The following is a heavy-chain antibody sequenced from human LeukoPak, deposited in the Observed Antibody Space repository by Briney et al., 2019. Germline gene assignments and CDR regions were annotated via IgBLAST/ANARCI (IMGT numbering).Heavy chain of an antibody. CDR3: ASWTTLYATRYNWFDP. Sequence: SETLSLTCAVYGGSFSGYYWSWIRQPPGKGLEWIGEIYHSGSTNYNPSLKSRVTISVDKSKNQFSLKLSSVTAADTAVYYCASWTTLYATRYNWFDPWGQGTLVTVSS. V-gene: IGHV4-34*01. J-gene: IGHJ5*02. CDR1: GGSFSGYY. CDR2: IYHSGST. D-gene: IGHD3-3*01.